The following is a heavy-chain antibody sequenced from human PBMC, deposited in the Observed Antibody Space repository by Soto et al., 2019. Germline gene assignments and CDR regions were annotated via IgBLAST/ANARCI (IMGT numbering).Heavy chain of an antibody. CDR3: VRAAGYSGNDYVYYYGMDV. V-gene: IGHV3-33*01. CDR2: VWYDGGNK. CDR1: GFTFSSYG. Sequence: QVQLVESGGGVVQPGRSLRLSCAASGFTFSSYGMHWVRQAPGKGLEWVALVWYDGGNKYYADSVKGRFTISRDNSTNTLYLQMNSLRDEETAVYYCVRAAGYSGNDYVYYYGMDVWGQGTTVTVSS. D-gene: IGHD5-12*01. J-gene: IGHJ6*02.